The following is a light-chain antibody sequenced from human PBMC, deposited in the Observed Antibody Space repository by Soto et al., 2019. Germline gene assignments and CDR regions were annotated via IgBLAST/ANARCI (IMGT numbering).Light chain of an antibody. J-gene: IGKJ2*01. V-gene: IGKV1-5*01. CDR2: DAS. Sequence: DIQMTQSPSTLSASAGDIVTVTCRASQSIGSLLAWYQQKPGNAPNLLIYDASTLESGVPSRFSGSGSGTEFTLTISGLRPDDFATFYCQQYKSYPYTFGQGTKVEIK. CDR3: QQYKSYPYT. CDR1: QSIGSL.